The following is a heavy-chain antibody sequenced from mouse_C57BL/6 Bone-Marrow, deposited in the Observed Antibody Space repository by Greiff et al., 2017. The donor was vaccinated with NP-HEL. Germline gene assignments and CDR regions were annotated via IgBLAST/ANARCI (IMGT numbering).Heavy chain of an antibody. Sequence: QVQLQQSGPGLVQPSQSLSITCTVSGFSLTSYGVHWVRQSPGKGLEWLGVIWSGGSTDYNAAFISRLSISKDNSKSQVFFKMNSLQADDTAIYYCASPYDYDWFAYWGQGTLVTVSA. CDR2: IWSGGST. J-gene: IGHJ3*01. D-gene: IGHD2-4*01. CDR3: ASPYDYDWFAY. CDR1: GFSLTSYG. V-gene: IGHV2-2*01.